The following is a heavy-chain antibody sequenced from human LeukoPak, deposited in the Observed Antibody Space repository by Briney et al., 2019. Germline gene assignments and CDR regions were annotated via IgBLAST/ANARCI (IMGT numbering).Heavy chain of an antibody. J-gene: IGHJ5*02. CDR1: GYSISSGYY. Sequence: SETLSLTCTVSGYSISSGYYWGWIRQPPGKGLEWIGEINHSGSTNYNPSLKSRVTISVDTSKNQFSLKLSSVTAADTAVYYCARGAYYYPHLRSVWFDPWGQGTLVTVSS. V-gene: IGHV4-38-2*02. D-gene: IGHD3-10*01. CDR3: ARGAYYYPHLRSVWFDP. CDR2: INHSGST.